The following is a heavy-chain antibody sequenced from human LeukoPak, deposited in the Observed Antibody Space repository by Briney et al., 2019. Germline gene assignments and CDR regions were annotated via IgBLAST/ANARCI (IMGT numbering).Heavy chain of an antibody. CDR2: ISYDGSNK. D-gene: IGHD1-1*01. J-gene: IGHJ4*02. Sequence: PGRSLRLSCAASGFIFSNYGMHWVRQAPGKGLEWVAVISYDGSNKYYADSVKGRFTNSRDNSRNMLYLQMNSLRAEDTAVYYSTRDWNDLDYWGQGTLVTVSS. V-gene: IGHV3-30*03. CDR3: TRDWNDLDY. CDR1: GFIFSNYG.